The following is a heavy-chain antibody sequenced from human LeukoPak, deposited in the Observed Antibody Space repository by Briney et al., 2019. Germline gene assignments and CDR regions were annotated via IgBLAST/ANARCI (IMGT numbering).Heavy chain of an antibody. Sequence: SETLSLTCAVYGGSFSGYYWSWIRQPPGKGLEWIGEINHSGSTNYNPSLKSRVTISVDTSKNQFSLKLSSATAADTAVYYCARGFSSSWYEWFDPWGQGTLVTVSS. CDR1: GGSFSGYY. D-gene: IGHD6-13*01. CDR2: INHSGST. CDR3: ARGFSSSWYEWFDP. J-gene: IGHJ5*02. V-gene: IGHV4-34*01.